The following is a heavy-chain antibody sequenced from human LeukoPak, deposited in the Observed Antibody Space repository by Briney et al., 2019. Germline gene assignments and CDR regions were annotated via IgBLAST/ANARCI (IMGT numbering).Heavy chain of an antibody. Sequence: GGSLRLSCATSGFTFSSYAMSWVRQAPGKGLEWVSSISSSSSYIYYADSLTGRFTISRDNAKNSLYLQMNSLRAEDTAVYYCARADCSGGSCYYYFAMDVWGQGTTVTVSS. CDR3: ARADCSGGSCYYYFAMDV. D-gene: IGHD2-15*01. V-gene: IGHV3-21*01. J-gene: IGHJ6*02. CDR1: GFTFSSYA. CDR2: ISSSSSYI.